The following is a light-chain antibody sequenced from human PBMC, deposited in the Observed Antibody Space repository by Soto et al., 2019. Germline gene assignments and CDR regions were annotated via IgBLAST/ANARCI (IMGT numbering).Light chain of an antibody. CDR3: QQRSNWPIT. Sequence: ILTQSPATLSLSPWERATLSCRASQSVSSYLAWYQQKPGQAPRLLIYDASNRATGIPARFSGSGSGTDFTLTISSLEPEDFAVYYCQQRSNWPITFGQGTRLEIK. CDR2: DAS. V-gene: IGKV3-11*01. J-gene: IGKJ5*01. CDR1: QSVSSY.